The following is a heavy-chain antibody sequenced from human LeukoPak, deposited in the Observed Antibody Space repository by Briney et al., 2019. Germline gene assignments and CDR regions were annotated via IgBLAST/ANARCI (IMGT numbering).Heavy chain of an antibody. CDR3: ARDKTAMVNFDY. D-gene: IGHD5-18*01. CDR1: GFTFSDYY. V-gene: IGHV3-11*01. J-gene: IGHJ4*02. CDR2: ISSSGSTI. Sequence: GGSLRLSCAASGFTFSDYYMSWIRQAPGKGLEWVSYISSSGSTIYCADSVKGRFTISWDNAKNSLYLQMNSLRAEDTAVYYCARDKTAMVNFDYWGQGTLVTVSS.